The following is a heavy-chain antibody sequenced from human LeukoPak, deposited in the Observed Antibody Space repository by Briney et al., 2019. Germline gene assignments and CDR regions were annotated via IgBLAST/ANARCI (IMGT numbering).Heavy chain of an antibody. CDR1: GFTFSGYV. D-gene: IGHD3-10*01. V-gene: IGHV3-21*01. J-gene: IGHJ5*02. CDR3: ARGPQFSGPGWFDP. Sequence: PGGSLRLSCAASGFTFSGYVMTWVRQAPGKGLECVSSITFSSSHIYYADSVKGRFTISRDNTKDSLYQQMNSLRAEDTAIYYCARGPQFSGPGWFDPWGQGTLVTVSS. CDR2: ITFSSSHI.